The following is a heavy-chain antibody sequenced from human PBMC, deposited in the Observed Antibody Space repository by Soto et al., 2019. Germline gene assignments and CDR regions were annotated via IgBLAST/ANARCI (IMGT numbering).Heavy chain of an antibody. V-gene: IGHV1-46*01. CDR2: INPSGGST. Sequence: ASVKVSCKASGYTFTSYYMHWVRQAPGQGLEWMGIINPSGGSTSYAQKFQGRVTMIRDTSTSTVYMELSSLRSEDTAVYYCARDRGDQGSFDYWGQGTLVTVSS. J-gene: IGHJ4*02. CDR1: GYTFTSYY. CDR3: ARDRGDQGSFDY. D-gene: IGHD2-21*02.